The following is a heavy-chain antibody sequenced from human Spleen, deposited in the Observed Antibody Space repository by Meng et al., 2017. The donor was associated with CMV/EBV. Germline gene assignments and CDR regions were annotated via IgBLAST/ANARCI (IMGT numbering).Heavy chain of an antibody. V-gene: IGHV4-34*01. Sequence: VYGGSFSGYYWSWIRQPPGKGLEWIGEINHSGSTNYNPSLKSRVTISVDTSKNQFSLKLSSVTAADTAVYYCARVRAARKTLGFDPWGQGTLVTVSS. J-gene: IGHJ5*02. D-gene: IGHD6-6*01. CDR2: INHSGST. CDR1: GGSFSGYY. CDR3: ARVRAARKTLGFDP.